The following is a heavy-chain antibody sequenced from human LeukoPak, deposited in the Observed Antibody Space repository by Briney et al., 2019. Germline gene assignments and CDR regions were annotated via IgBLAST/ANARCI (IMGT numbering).Heavy chain of an antibody. CDR3: ARKIVVVPAAMRFDP. J-gene: IGHJ5*02. CDR2: IYYSGST. D-gene: IGHD2-2*01. Sequence: SQTLSLTCIVSGGSISSGGYYWSWIRQHPGKGLEWIGYIYYSGSTYYNPSLKSRVTISVDTSKNQFSLKLSSVTAADTAVYYCARKIVVVPAAMRFDPWGQGTLVTVSS. V-gene: IGHV4-31*03. CDR1: GGSISSGGYY.